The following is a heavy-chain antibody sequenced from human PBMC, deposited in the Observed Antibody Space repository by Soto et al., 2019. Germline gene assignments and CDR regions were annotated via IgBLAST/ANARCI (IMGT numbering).Heavy chain of an antibody. J-gene: IGHJ5*01. V-gene: IGHV4-39*01. CDR2: IYYSGTT. CDR1: GGPIATSSYY. CDR3: ARSYTTFDF. Sequence: SETLSLTCTVSGGPIATSSYYWGWIRQPPGKGLEWIGNIYYSGTTYYNPSLKSRLTMSVDTSKNQFSLYLSSMTAADTAVYYCARSYTTFDFWGQGILVTVSS. D-gene: IGHD3-16*01.